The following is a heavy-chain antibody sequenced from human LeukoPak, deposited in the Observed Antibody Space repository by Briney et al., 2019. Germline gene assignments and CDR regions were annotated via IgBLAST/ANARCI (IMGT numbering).Heavy chain of an antibody. D-gene: IGHD4-17*01. CDR1: TDSFSSHY. J-gene: IGHJ3*02. Sequence: SETLSLTCVVSTDSFSSHYWTWIRQPPGKGLEWIGYISYIGSTNYNPSLKSRVTISIDTSKNQFSLKLTSVTAADTAVYYCARDLVTVTKGFDIWGQGTMVSVPS. CDR2: ISYIGST. CDR3: ARDLVTVTKGFDI. V-gene: IGHV4-59*11.